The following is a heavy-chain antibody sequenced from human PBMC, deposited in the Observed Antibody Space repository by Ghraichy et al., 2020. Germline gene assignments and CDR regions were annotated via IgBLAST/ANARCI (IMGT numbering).Heavy chain of an antibody. D-gene: IGHD2-15*01. CDR2: ISYDGINK. Sequence: GESLNISCAASGFTFSTYAMHWVRQAPGKGLEWVAVISYDGINKYYADSVKGRFTISRDTSKNTLYLQMNSLRPEDTAVYYCSRGDCRSGSCHQQYYFGYWGQGTLVTVSS. CDR3: SRGDCRSGSCHQQYYFGY. V-gene: IGHV3-30*04. J-gene: IGHJ4*02. CDR1: GFTFSTYA.